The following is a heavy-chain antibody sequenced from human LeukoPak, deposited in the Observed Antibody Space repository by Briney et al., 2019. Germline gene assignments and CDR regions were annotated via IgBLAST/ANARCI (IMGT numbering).Heavy chain of an antibody. CDR3: AKGSNRGVATIDY. CDR2: ISYDGSNK. Sequence: GGSLRLSCAASGFTFSSYGMHWVRQAPRKGLDWVAVISYDGSNKYYADSVKGRFTISRDNSKNTLFLQMNSLRAEDTAVYYCAKGSNRGVATIDYWGQGTLVSVSS. D-gene: IGHD5-12*01. CDR1: GFTFSSYG. V-gene: IGHV3-30*18. J-gene: IGHJ4*02.